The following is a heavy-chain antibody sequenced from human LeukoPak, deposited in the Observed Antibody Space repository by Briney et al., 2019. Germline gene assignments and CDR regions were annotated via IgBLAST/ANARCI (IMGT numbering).Heavy chain of an antibody. D-gene: IGHD4-17*01. CDR1: GFTFSSYG. J-gene: IGHJ4*02. CDR3: GKDGRPTTVTTCDY. V-gene: IGHV3-30*18. Sequence: GRSLRLSCAASGFTFSSYGLHWVRQAPGKGLEWVAVISYDGSNEYYADSVKGRFTISRDNSKNTLYLQMNSLRAEDTAVYYCGKDGRPTTVTTCDYWGQGTLVTVSS. CDR2: ISYDGSNE.